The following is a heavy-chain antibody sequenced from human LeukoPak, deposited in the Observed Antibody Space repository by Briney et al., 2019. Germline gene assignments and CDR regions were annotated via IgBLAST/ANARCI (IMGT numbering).Heavy chain of an antibody. CDR2: INPSGGST. Sequence: ASVKVSCKASGYTFTSYYMHWVRQAPGQGLEGMGIINPSGGSTSYAQKFQGRVTMTRDMSTSTVYMELSSLRSEDTAVYYCARDREVLLWFGELVNYYYYMDVWGKGTTVTISS. D-gene: IGHD3-10*01. V-gene: IGHV1-46*01. J-gene: IGHJ6*03. CDR3: ARDREVLLWFGELVNYYYYMDV. CDR1: GYTFTSYY.